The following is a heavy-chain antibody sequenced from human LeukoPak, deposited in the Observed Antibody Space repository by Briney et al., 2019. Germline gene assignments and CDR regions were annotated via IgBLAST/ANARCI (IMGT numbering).Heavy chain of an antibody. CDR1: GGSINSYY. CDR2: IYYSGNT. Sequence: SETLSLTCTVSGGSINSYYWSWIRQPPGKGLEWIGYIYYSGNTNYNPSLESRVTISVDTSKNQFSLKLSSVTAADTAVYYCARLKRGSRMVRGAHTNWYFDLWGRGTLVTVSS. J-gene: IGHJ2*01. D-gene: IGHD3-10*01. CDR3: ARLKRGSRMVRGAHTNWYFDL. V-gene: IGHV4-59*08.